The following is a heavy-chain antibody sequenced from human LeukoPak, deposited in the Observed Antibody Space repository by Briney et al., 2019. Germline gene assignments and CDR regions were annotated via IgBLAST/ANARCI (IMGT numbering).Heavy chain of an antibody. CDR2: ISGDGRST. V-gene: IGHV3-23*01. Sequence: GGSLRLSCAASGFTFSSYAMTWVRQAPGRGLEWVSSISGDGRSTFYADSVKGRFTISRDSSTKALFLQINSLRAEDTAVYYCAKPAVPGAIFSFGYWGQGTPVTVSS. D-gene: IGHD3-9*01. CDR1: GFTFSSYA. J-gene: IGHJ4*02. CDR3: AKPAVPGAIFSFGY.